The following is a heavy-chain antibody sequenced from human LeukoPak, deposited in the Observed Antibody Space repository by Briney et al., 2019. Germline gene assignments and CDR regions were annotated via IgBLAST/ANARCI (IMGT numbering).Heavy chain of an antibody. CDR1: GFTFNNYA. CDR2: ISASGGTT. CDR3: AKEPREYCSSTSCPNWFDS. V-gene: IGHV3-23*01. J-gene: IGHJ5*01. D-gene: IGHD2-2*01. Sequence: GGSLRLSCAAPGFTFNNYAMSWGRQTPGKGLEWVSAISASGGTTYYADSVKGRFTISRDNSENTLFLQMNSLRAEDTAVYYCAKEPREYCSSTSCPNWFDSWGQGTLVTVSS.